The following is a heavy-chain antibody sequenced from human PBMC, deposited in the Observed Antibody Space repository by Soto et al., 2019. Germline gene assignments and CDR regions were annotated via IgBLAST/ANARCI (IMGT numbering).Heavy chain of an antibody. V-gene: IGHV4-39*01. Sequence: SETLSLTCTVSTDSSSFTNSYWGWIRQPPGKGLQWIGSSSYNGCTFYNPSLKGRVVISFDTSKKQSSLQVTSVTAADTAVYFCARHRIEVVWRGFDFWGQGSPVTVSS. CDR1: TDSSSFTNSY. J-gene: IGHJ4*02. CDR2: SSYNGCT. CDR3: ARHRIEVVWRGFDF. D-gene: IGHD3-10*01.